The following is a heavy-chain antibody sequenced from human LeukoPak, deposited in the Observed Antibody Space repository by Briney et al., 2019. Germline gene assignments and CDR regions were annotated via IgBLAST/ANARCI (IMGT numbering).Heavy chain of an antibody. J-gene: IGHJ4*02. V-gene: IGHV1-2*02. CDR2: INPNSGGT. CDR3: ARINPYCGGDCYSG. D-gene: IGHD2-21*02. Sequence: ASVKVSCKASGYTFTGYYMHWVRQAPGQRLAWMGWINPNSGGTNYAQKFQGRVTMTRDTSISTAYMELSRLRSDDTAVYYCARINPYCGGDCYSGWGQGTLVTVSS. CDR1: GYTFTGYY.